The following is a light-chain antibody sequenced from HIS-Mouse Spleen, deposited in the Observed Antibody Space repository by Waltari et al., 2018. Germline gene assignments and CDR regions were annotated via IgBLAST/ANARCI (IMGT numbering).Light chain of an antibody. CDR1: SSNIGSNT. CDR3: AAWDDSLNDWV. CDR2: SNN. V-gene: IGLV1-44*01. J-gene: IGLJ3*02. Sequence: QSVLTQPPSASGTPGQRVTISCSGSSSNIGSNTVNWYQQLPGTATKLLIYSNNQRPSGVPDRFSGSKSGTSASLAISGLQSEDEADYYCAAWDDSLNDWVFGGGTKLTVL.